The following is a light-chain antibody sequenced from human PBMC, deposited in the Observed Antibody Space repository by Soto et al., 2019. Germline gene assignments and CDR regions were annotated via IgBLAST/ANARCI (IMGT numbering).Light chain of an antibody. J-gene: IGKJ5*01. CDR1: QSVSSN. Sequence: EIVMTQSPATLSVSPVERATLSCRASQSVSSNLARYQQNPGQAPSLLIYDASTRANGIPARFSGSGSGTDFTLTISSLEPEDFAVYYCQQYYNWPPITFGQGTRLEIK. CDR2: DAS. CDR3: QQYYNWPPIT. V-gene: IGKV3-15*01.